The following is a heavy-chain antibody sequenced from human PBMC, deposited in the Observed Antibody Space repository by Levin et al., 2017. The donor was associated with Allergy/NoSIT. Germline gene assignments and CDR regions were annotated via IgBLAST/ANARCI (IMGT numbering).Heavy chain of an antibody. D-gene: IGHD5-18*01. CDR3: AKAAYSYGYGRFDY. CDR2: INWNSNTV. Sequence: SLKISCAASGFAFDDYAMHWVRQAPGKGLEWVSGINWNSNTVDYVDSVKGRFTISRDNAKNSLYLEMSGLRVEDTALYYCAKAAYSYGYGRFDYWGQGSLVTVS. CDR1: GFAFDDYA. V-gene: IGHV3-9*01. J-gene: IGHJ4*02.